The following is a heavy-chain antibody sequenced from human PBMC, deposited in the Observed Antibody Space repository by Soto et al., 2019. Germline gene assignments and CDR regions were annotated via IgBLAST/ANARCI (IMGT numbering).Heavy chain of an antibody. CDR1: RYTFTSYG. D-gene: IGHD1-1*01. CDR2: ISAYNGNT. J-gene: IGHJ6*02. V-gene: IGHV1-18*04. CDR3: AREPGISSYYYYGMDV. Sequence: SVKVSCQDSRYTFTSYGSSLVRQAPVQGLEWMGWISAYNGNTNYAQKLQGRVTMTTDTSTSTAYMELRSMRSDDTAVYYCAREPGISSYYYYGMDVWGQGTTVTV.